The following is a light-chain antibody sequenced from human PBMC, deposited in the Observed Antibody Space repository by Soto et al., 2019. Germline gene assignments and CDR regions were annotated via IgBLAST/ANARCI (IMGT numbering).Light chain of an antibody. CDR2: LEGSGTY. CDR3: ETWDSNPWV. V-gene: IGLV4-60*02. CDR1: SGHSSYI. Sequence: QPVLTQSSSASASLGSSVKFTCTLSSGHSSYIIAWHQQQPGKAPRYLMKLEGSGTYNKGSGVPDRFSGSSSGADRYLTISNLQFEDEADYYCETWDSNPWVFGGGTQLTVL. J-gene: IGLJ3*02.